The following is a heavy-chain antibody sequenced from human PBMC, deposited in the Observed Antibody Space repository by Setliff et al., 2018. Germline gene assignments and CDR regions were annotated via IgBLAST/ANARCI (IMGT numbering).Heavy chain of an antibody. J-gene: IGHJ4*02. D-gene: IGHD3-3*01. Sequence: LSLTCAVSGYSISSGYYWGWIRQPPGKGLEWIGSIYHSGSTYYNPSLKSRVTISVDTSKNQFSLKLTSVTAADTAVYYCARHGLQFLEWLSAFDYWGQGTLVTVSS. CDR2: IYHSGST. CDR1: GYSISSGYY. CDR3: ARHGLQFLEWLSAFDY. V-gene: IGHV4-38-2*01.